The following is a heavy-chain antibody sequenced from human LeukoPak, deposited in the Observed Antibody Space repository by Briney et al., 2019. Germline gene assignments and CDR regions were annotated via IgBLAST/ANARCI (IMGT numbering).Heavy chain of an antibody. CDR1: GGSISSGGYY. D-gene: IGHD2-8*01. J-gene: IGHJ4*02. CDR3: ARGLLYQTNCDY. Sequence: SSETLSLTCTVSGGSISSGGYYWSWIRQHPGKGLEWIGYIYYTGITSYNPSLKSRVTMSVDTSMNQVSLKVTSLTAADTAVYYCARGLLYQTNCDYWGQGTLVTISS. V-gene: IGHV4-31*03. CDR2: IYYTGIT.